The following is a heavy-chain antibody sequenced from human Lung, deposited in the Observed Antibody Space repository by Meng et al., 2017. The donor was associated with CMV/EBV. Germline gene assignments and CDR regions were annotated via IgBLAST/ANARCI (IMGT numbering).Heavy chain of an antibody. CDR1: GYTFTGYY. D-gene: IGHD6-6*01. Sequence: ASVXVSCKASGYTFTGYYMHWVRQAPGQGLEWMGWINPNSGGTNYAQKFQGRVTMTRDTSISTAYMELSRLRSDDTAVYYCARGGGYSSSSAYGMDVWGQGTXVTVSS. J-gene: IGHJ6*02. CDR2: INPNSGGT. CDR3: ARGGGYSSSSAYGMDV. V-gene: IGHV1-2*02.